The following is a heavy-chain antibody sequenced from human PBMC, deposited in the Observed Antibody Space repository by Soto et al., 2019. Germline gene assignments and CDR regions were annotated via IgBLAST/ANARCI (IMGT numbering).Heavy chain of an antibody. CDR2: IYYVGRT. V-gene: IGHV4-59*08. CDR3: ASSILRGIIARPLDY. D-gene: IGHD3-10*01. Sequence: SETLSLTCTVSGGSISSYYWSWIRQPPGKGLEWIGYIYYVGRTNYNPSLKSRVTISVDTSKNQFSLQLTSVTAADTAVYYCASSILRGIIARPLDYWGQGALVTV. CDR1: GGSISSYY. J-gene: IGHJ4*02.